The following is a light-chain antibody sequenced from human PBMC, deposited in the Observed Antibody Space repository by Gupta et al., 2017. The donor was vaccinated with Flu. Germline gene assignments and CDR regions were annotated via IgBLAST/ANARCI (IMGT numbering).Light chain of an antibody. CDR2: KAS. CDR3: QQDFSYRS. CDR1: QNIDEW. V-gene: IGKV1-5*03. J-gene: IGKJ1*01. Sequence: DIRMTQSPSTLSASIGDTVTISCRASQNIDEWLAWYQLKPGKAPKLLIYKASTLENGVPSRFSGSGDGAKFTLTINKRQRDDSAYYCWQQDFSYRSFGQGTXVEIK.